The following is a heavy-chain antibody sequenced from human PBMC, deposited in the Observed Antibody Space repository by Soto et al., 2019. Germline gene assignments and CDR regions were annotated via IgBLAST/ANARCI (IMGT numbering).Heavy chain of an antibody. Sequence: GGSLRLSCAASGFIFSNYGMHWVRQAPGKGLEWLAVIWYDGNNKYYADSVKGRFTISRDNSNNTLYMQMTSLRAGDTAVYYCARGLHSLFDYWGQGTLVTVSS. CDR2: IWYDGNNK. J-gene: IGHJ4*02. CDR3: ARGLHSLFDY. V-gene: IGHV3-33*01. CDR1: GFIFSNYG. D-gene: IGHD2-21*01.